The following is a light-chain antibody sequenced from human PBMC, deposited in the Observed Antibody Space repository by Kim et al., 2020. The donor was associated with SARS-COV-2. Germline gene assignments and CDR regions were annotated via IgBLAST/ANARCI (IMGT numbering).Light chain of an antibody. Sequence: CTLPSDIGVGHYNIHWYQKKQGSPPRYLLYHYSDSDKGQGFGVPSRFSGSKDVSTNTGILLISGLQSEDEAGYYCMIWASNSLGVFGTGTKVTVL. J-gene: IGLJ1*01. CDR1: SDIGVGHYN. CDR3: MIWASNSLGV. V-gene: IGLV5-37*01. CDR2: HYSDSDK.